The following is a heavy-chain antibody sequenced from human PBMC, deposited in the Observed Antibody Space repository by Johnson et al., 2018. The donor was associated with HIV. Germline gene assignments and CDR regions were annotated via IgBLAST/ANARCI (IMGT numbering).Heavy chain of an antibody. CDR2: ISYDGSNK. CDR3: ARGGGMATIRDVGDAFDI. D-gene: IGHD5-24*01. CDR1: GFAFSSYA. V-gene: IGHV3-30*04. J-gene: IGHJ3*02. Sequence: VQLVESGGGVVQPGWSLRLSCAASGFAFSSYAMHWVRQAPGKGLEWVAVISYDGSNKYYADSVKGRFTISRDNAKNSLYLQMNSLRAEDTAVDYCARGGGMATIRDVGDAFDIWGQGTMVTVSS.